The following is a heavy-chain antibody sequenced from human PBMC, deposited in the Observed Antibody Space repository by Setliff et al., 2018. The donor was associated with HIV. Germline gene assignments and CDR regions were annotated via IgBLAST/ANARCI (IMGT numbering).Heavy chain of an antibody. V-gene: IGHV1-69*13. D-gene: IGHD3-10*01. Sequence: EASVKVSCKASGGPFTSAFNWVRQVPGQGLEWMGGIIPIFGTANYAQNFGGRVTITADQSTSTSYLQLNSLRFEDTAIYYCASDSPTARFEELEDHYYYFMDVWGIGTTVTVSS. J-gene: IGHJ6*03. CDR2: IIPIFGTA. CDR3: ASDSPTARFEELEDHYYYFMDV. CDR1: GGPFTSA.